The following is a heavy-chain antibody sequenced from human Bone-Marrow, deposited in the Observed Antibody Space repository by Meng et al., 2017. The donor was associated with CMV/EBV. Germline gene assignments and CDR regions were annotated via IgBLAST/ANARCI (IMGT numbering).Heavy chain of an antibody. CDR3: AREFAPRTYYYGMDV. CDR2: IIPIFGTA. Sequence: SVKVSCKASGGTFGSYAISWVRQAPGQGLEWMGGIIPIFGTANYAQKFQGRVTITTDESTSTAYMELSSLRSEDTAVYYCAREFAPRTYYYGMDVWGQGTTVTSP. V-gene: IGHV1-69*05. D-gene: IGHD1-14*01. CDR1: GGTFGSYA. J-gene: IGHJ6*02.